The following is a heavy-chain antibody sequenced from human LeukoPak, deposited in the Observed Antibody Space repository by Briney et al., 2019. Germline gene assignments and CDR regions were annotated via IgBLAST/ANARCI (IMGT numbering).Heavy chain of an antibody. CDR1: GFTFSSYW. J-gene: IGHJ5*02. D-gene: IGHD3-10*01. V-gene: IGHV3-23*01. CDR2: VSGSGSST. Sequence: GGSLRLSCAASGFTFSSYWMHWVRQAPGKGLEWVSTVSGSGSSTNHADSVKGRFTISRDNSKNTLYLQMNSLRAEDTAVYYCAKGHYDSGTYLRCFDPWGQGTLVTVSS. CDR3: AKGHYDSGTYLRCFDP.